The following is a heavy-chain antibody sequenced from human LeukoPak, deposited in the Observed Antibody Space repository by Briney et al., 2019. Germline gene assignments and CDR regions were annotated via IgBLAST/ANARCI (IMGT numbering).Heavy chain of an antibody. CDR3: ARLESGYSSGWYSYYYYGMDV. Sequence: SETLSLTCTVSGGSISSYYWSWIRQPPGKGLEWIGYIYYSGSTNYNPSLKSRVTISVDTSKNQFSLKLSSVTAADTAVYYCARLESGYSSGWYSYYYYGMDVWGQGTTVTVSS. J-gene: IGHJ6*02. CDR1: GGSISSYY. D-gene: IGHD6-19*01. CDR2: IYYSGST. V-gene: IGHV4-59*01.